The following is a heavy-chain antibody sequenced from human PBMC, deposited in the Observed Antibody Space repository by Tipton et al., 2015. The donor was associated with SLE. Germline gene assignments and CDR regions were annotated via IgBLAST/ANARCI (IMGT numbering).Heavy chain of an antibody. D-gene: IGHD2-21*02. CDR1: GGSISSDNSF. CDR2: IYYSGST. J-gene: IGHJ6*03. CDR3: ARGGLTYGYYYYMDV. Sequence: TLSLTCTVSGGSISSDNSFWTWIRQVPGEGLEWIGNIYYSGSTYYNPSLKSRVTISVDTSKNQFSLKLSSVTAADTAVYYCARGGLTYGYYYYMDVWGKGTTVTVSS. V-gene: IGHV4-30-4*08.